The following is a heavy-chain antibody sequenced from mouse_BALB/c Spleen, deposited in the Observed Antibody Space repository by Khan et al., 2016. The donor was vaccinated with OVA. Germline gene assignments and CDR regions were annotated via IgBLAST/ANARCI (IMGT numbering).Heavy chain of an antibody. V-gene: IGHV5-17*02. CDR2: ISSGSSTI. Sequence: EVELVESGGGLVQPGGSRKLSCAASGFTFSNFGIHWVRQAPEKGLEWVAYISSGSSTIYYADKVKGRFTISRDKPKNTLFLQMTSLRSEDTAMYYCARRRIYDGYYGGAMDYWGQGTSVTVSS. CDR3: ARRRIYDGYYGGAMDY. CDR1: GFTFSNFG. D-gene: IGHD2-3*01. J-gene: IGHJ4*01.